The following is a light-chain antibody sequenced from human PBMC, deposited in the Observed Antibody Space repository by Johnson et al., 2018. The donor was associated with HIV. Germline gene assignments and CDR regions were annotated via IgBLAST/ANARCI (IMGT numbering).Light chain of an antibody. CDR2: END. CDR1: SSNIGNNY. Sequence: QSILTQPPPVSAAPGQKVTISCSGSSSNIGNNYVSWYQQLPGTAPKLLIYENDKRPSGIPDRFSGSKSGTSATLDLTGLQTGDEADYYCGTWDSSLSAYVFGTGTKVTVL. CDR3: GTWDSSLSAYV. J-gene: IGLJ1*01. V-gene: IGLV1-51*02.